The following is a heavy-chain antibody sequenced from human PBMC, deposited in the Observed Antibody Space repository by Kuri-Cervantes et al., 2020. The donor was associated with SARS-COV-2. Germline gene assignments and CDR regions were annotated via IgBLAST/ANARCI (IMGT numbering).Heavy chain of an antibody. Sequence: SVKVSCKASGGTFSSYAISWVRQAPGQGLEWMGRIIPILGIANYAQKFQGRVTITADKSTSTAYMELSSLRSEDTAVYYCARDREDIVAVPAENWFDPWGQGTLVTVSS. CDR2: IIPILGIA. CDR3: ARDREDIVAVPAENWFDP. J-gene: IGHJ5*02. CDR1: GGTFSSYA. D-gene: IGHD2-2*01. V-gene: IGHV1-69*04.